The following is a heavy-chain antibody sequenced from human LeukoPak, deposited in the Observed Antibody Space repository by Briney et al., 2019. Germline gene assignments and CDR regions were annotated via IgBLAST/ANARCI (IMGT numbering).Heavy chain of an antibody. V-gene: IGHV4-59*01. D-gene: IGHD4-23*01. Sequence: AETLSLTCTVSGVSMNSYYWSWIRQPPWKDLECIGYIYYSGNINYNPSLKSRVTMSLDTSKNQFSLKLTSATAADTAIYYCARGARTPDCWGQGALVTVSS. CDR2: IYYSGNI. J-gene: IGHJ4*02. CDR3: ARGARTPDC. CDR1: GVSMNSYY.